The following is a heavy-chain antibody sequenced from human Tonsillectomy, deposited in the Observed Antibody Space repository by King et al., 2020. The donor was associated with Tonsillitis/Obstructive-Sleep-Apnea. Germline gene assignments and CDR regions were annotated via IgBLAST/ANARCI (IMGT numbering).Heavy chain of an antibody. Sequence: LQLQESGPGLVKPSETLSLTCTVSGGSISSYYWSWVRQPPGKGLEWIGYIYYSGSTNYNPSLKSRVTISVDTSKNQFSLKLNSVTAADTAVYYWARGRGYSYGYYFDYWGQGTLVTVSS. J-gene: IGHJ4*02. CDR2: IYYSGST. D-gene: IGHD5-18*01. V-gene: IGHV4-59*01. CDR1: GGSISSYY. CDR3: ARGRGYSYGYYFDY.